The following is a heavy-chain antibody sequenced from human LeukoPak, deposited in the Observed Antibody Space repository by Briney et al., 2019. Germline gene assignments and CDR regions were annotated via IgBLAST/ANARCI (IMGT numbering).Heavy chain of an antibody. Sequence: GASVKVSCKASGYTFTGYYVHWVRQAPGQGLEWMGWINPSSGGTNYAQKFQGRVTMTRDTSISTAYMELSRLRSDDTAVYYCASSLELRVGQDRNYYYYMDVWGKGTTVTVSS. CDR1: GYTFTGYY. CDR2: INPSSGGT. V-gene: IGHV1-2*02. J-gene: IGHJ6*03. D-gene: IGHD2-15*01. CDR3: ASSLELRVGQDRNYYYYMDV.